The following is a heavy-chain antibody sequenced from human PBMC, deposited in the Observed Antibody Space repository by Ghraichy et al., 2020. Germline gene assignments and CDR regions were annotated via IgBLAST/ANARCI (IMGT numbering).Heavy chain of an antibody. CDR2: INHSGST. D-gene: IGHD3-10*01. CDR1: GGSFSGYY. Sequence: SETLSLTCAVYGGSFSGYYWSWIRQPPGKGLEWIGEINHSGSTNYNPSLKSRVTISVDTSKNQFSLKLSSVTAADTAVYYCARVKITMVRGVIRGPHWIDYWGQGTLVTVSS. CDR3: ARVKITMVRGVIRGPHWIDY. V-gene: IGHV4-34*01. J-gene: IGHJ4*02.